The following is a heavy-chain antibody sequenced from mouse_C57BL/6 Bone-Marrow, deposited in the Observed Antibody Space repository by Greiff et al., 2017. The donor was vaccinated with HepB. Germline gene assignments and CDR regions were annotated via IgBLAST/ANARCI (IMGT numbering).Heavy chain of an antibody. CDR2: INPNNGGT. Sequence: EVQLQQSGPELVKPGASVKMSCKASGYTFTDYNMHWVKQSHGKSLEWIGYINPNNGGTSYNQKFKGKATLTVNKSSSTAYMELRSLTSEDSAVYYCAAYYSNPYDFDYWGQGTTLTVSS. V-gene: IGHV1-22*01. J-gene: IGHJ2*01. CDR1: GYTFTDYN. D-gene: IGHD2-5*01. CDR3: AAYYSNPYDFDY.